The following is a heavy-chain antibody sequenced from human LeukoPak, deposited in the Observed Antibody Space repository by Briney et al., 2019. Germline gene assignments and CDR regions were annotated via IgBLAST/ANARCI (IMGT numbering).Heavy chain of an antibody. D-gene: IGHD4-17*01. Sequence: AGGSLRLSCAASGFTFSSYDMHWVRQAPGKGLEWVAFIQYDGSNKYYAESVKGRFTISRDNAKNTLYLQMSSLRAEDTAVYYCAKDPTTVTTNDYWGQGTLVTVSS. V-gene: IGHV3-30*02. CDR1: GFTFSSYD. CDR3: AKDPTTVTTNDY. J-gene: IGHJ4*02. CDR2: IQYDGSNK.